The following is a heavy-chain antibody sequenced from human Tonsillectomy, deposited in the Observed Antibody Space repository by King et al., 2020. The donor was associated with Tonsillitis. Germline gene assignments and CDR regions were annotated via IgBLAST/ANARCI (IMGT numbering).Heavy chain of an antibody. D-gene: IGHD3-22*01. CDR1: GFTFSNAW. CDR2: IKSKTDGGTT. J-gene: IGHJ4*02. CDR3: TTTYDYDSSGYYWGSPGSFDY. Sequence: VQLVESGGGLVKPGGSLRLSCAASGFTFSNAWMSWVRQAPGKGLEWVGRIKSKTDGGTTDYAAPVKGRFTISRDDSKNTLYLQMNSLKTEDTAVYYCTTTYDYDSSGYYWGSPGSFDYWGQGTLVTVSS. V-gene: IGHV3-15*01.